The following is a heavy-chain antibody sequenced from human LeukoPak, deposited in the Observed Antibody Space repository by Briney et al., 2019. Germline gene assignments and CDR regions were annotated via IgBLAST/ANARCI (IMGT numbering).Heavy chain of an antibody. D-gene: IGHD5-12*01. V-gene: IGHV3-30*02. J-gene: IGHJ4*02. CDR2: IPYDEILR. CDR3: AKETRGSYSDY. CDR1: GFTFNTYG. Sequence: GGSLRLSCVASGFTFNTYGMHWVRQAPGKGLEWVAFIPYDEILRYHADSVKGRFTISRDNSKNTLYLQMNSLRAEDTAVYYCAKETRGSYSDYWGQGTLVTVSS.